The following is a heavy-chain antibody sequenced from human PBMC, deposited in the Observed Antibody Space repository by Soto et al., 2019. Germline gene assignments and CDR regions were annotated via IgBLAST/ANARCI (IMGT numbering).Heavy chain of an antibody. V-gene: IGHV4-59*01. Sequence: SETLSLTCTVSGGSISSYYWSWIRQPPVKGLEWIGYIYYSGSTNYNPSLKSRVTISVDTSKNQFSLKLSSVTAADTAVYYCARDDFWSGYYYGMDVWGQGTTVTVSS. D-gene: IGHD3-3*01. CDR1: GGSISSYY. CDR2: IYYSGST. J-gene: IGHJ6*02. CDR3: ARDDFWSGYYYGMDV.